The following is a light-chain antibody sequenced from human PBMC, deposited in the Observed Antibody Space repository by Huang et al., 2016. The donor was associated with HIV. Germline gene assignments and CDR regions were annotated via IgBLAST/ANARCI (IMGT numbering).Light chain of an antibody. V-gene: IGKV3-20*01. CDR3: QQYGTSPPSLT. CDR2: GTS. CDR1: QSVSGTY. Sequence: EIVLTQSPGTLSLSPGGRATLSCRASQSVSGTYLAWYQQKPGQAPRLLIYGTSIRDTGIPDRFSGSGSATDFTLTISRLEPEDFAVYYCQQYGTSPPSLTFGGGTKVEIK. J-gene: IGKJ4*01.